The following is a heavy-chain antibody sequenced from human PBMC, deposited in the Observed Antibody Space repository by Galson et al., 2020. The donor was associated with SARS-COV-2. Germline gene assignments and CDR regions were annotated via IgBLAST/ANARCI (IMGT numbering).Heavy chain of an antibody. CDR1: GFPFGNAW. CDR2: IESKSAGGRA. J-gene: IGHJ4*02. Sequence: GGSLRLSCAASGFPFGNAWLSWVRQGPGKGLEWVGSIESKSAGGRADYDAPAKGRFTSTRDDSKTMVYLQMNNLETEDTGVYYCTTDPGDSSSYSFGYWGQGTVVTVSS. CDR3: TTDPGDSSSYSFGY. D-gene: IGHD3-22*01. V-gene: IGHV3-15*04.